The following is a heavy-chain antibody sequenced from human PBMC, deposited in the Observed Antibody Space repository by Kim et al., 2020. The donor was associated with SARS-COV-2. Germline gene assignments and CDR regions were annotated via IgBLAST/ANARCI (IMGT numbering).Heavy chain of an antibody. D-gene: IGHD6-13*01. J-gene: IGHJ5*02. CDR3: ARDSYSSSCIDP. Sequence: NYNPSLKSRVTISVDTSKNQFSLKLSSVTAADTAVYYCARDSYSSSCIDPWGQGTLVTVSS. V-gene: IGHV4-34*01.